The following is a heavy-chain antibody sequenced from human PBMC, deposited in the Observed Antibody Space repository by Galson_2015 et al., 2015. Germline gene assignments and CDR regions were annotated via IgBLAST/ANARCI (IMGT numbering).Heavy chain of an antibody. CDR2: IGPEGGET. J-gene: IGHJ3*02. D-gene: IGHD2-8*01. CDR1: GFTLTELS. V-gene: IGHV1-24*01. CDR3: TTDLIEVSPDALDI. Sequence: SVRVSCKASGFTLTELSMHWVRQAPGKGLEWMGGIGPEGGETIYAQKFQGRVTMTEDTSRHTSYMQLSSLTSEDTAVYYCTTDLIEVSPDALDIWGQGTMVTVSS.